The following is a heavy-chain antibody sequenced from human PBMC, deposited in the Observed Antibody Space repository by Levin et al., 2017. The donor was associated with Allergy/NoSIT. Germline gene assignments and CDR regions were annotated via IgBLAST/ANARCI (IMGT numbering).Heavy chain of an antibody. Sequence: LSLTCAASGFSFNDFGMSWVRQAPGQGLEWVSGLNWNGGSTAYADSVKGRFTISRDNAKNSLYLQMNSLRAEDTALYYCARGYGSGSFLSHWGQGTLVTVSS. J-gene: IGHJ4*02. CDR1: GFSFNDFG. V-gene: IGHV3-20*04. CDR3: ARGYGSGSFLSH. CDR2: LNWNGGST. D-gene: IGHD3-10*01.